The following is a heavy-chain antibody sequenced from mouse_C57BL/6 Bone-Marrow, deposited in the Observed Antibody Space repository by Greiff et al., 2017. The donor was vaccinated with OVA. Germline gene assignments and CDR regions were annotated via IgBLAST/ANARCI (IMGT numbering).Heavy chain of an antibody. V-gene: IGHV1-64*01. CDR1: GYTFTSYW. J-gene: IGHJ1*03. Sequence: QVHLQQPGAALVKPGASVKLSCKASGYTFTSYWMHWVKQRPGQGLEWIGMINPNSGSTNYNEKFKSKATLTVDKSSSTAYMQRSSLTSEDSAVYYCARRRGGYFDVWGTGTTVTVSS. CDR2: INPNSGST. CDR3: ARRRGGYFDV.